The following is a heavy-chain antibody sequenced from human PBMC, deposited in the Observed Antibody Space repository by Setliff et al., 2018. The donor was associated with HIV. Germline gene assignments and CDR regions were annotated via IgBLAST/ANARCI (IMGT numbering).Heavy chain of an antibody. V-gene: IGHV4-34*01. CDR1: GGSFNGYY. CDR2: VNHSGST. D-gene: IGHD1-7*01. CDR3: ARVRLELRQYWFDS. Sequence: PSETLSLTCAVYGGSFNGYYWSWIRQPPGKGLEWIGEVNHSGSTNYNPSLKSRVTISVDTSKNQFSLKLNSVTAADTAVYYCARVRLELRQYWFDSWGQGSPVTVSS. J-gene: IGHJ5*01.